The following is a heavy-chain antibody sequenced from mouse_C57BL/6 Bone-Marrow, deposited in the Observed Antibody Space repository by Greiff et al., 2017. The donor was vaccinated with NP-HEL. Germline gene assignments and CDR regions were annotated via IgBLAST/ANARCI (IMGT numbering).Heavy chain of an antibody. J-gene: IGHJ2*01. D-gene: IGHD1-1*01. V-gene: IGHV1-64*01. Sequence: QVQLQQPGAELVKPGASVKLSCKASGYTFTSYWMHWVKQRPGQGLEWIGMIHPNSGSTNYNEKFKSKATLTVDISSSTAYMQLSSLTSEDSAVYYCARRGTTVVADYWGQGTTLTVSS. CDR2: IHPNSGST. CDR1: GYTFTSYW. CDR3: ARRGTTVVADY.